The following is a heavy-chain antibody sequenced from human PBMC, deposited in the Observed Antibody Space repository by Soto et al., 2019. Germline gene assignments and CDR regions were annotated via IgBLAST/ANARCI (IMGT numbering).Heavy chain of an antibody. CDR2: IKSDGSGT. CDR1: GFTFSRYG. V-gene: IGHV3-74*01. J-gene: IGHJ4*02. D-gene: IGHD3-22*01. Sequence: EVQLVESGGGSVQPGGSLRLSCVASGFTFSRYGMHWVRQAPGKGLVWVSRIKSDGSGTYYADSVEGRLTISRDNAKNTLYRQMNNRRAEDTAVYYCARGDGDHYDGNGYLARHGGQGTRVTASS. CDR3: ARGDGDHYDGNGYLARH.